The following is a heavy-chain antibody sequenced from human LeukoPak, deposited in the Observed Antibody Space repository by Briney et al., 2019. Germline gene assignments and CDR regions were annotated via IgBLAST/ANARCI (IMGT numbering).Heavy chain of an antibody. CDR1: GGSISSSSYY. Sequence: PSETLSLTCTVSGGSISSSSYYWGWIRQPPGKGLEWIGSIYYSGSTYYNPSLKSRVTISVDTSKNQFSLKLSSVTAADTAMYYCARGNNYYYDSSGPFDYWGQGTLVTVSS. J-gene: IGHJ4*02. CDR2: IYYSGST. D-gene: IGHD3-22*01. CDR3: ARGNNYYYDSSGPFDY. V-gene: IGHV4-39*07.